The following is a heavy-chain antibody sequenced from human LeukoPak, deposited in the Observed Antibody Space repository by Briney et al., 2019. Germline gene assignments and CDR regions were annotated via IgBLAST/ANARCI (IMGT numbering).Heavy chain of an antibody. CDR1: GYTFTSYD. V-gene: IGHV1-8*01. Sequence: ASVKVSCKSSGYTFTSYDINWVRQATGQGLEWMGWMNPNSGNTGYAQKFQGRVTMTRNTSISTAYMELSSLRSEDTAVYYCARGPYITMVRGVIPWFDPWGQGTLVTVSS. CDR3: ARGPYITMVRGVIPWFDP. J-gene: IGHJ5*02. CDR2: MNPNSGNT. D-gene: IGHD3-10*01.